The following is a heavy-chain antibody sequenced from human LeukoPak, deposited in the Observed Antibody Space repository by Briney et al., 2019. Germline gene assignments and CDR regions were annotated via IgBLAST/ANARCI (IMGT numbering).Heavy chain of an antibody. CDR1: GFTFSSFW. V-gene: IGHV3-7*01. Sequence: GGSLRLSCAASGFTFSSFWMTRVRQAPGKGLEWVANIDHDGNEKDYVDSLKGRFTISRDNAKNSLYLQMSSLRAEDTAVYYCARLPLIRGITGPFDIWGQGAMVTVS. CDR2: IDHDGNEK. CDR3: ARLPLIRGITGPFDI. J-gene: IGHJ3*02. D-gene: IGHD5-24*01.